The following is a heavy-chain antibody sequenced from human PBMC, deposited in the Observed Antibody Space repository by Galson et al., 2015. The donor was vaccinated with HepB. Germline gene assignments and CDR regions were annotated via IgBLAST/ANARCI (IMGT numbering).Heavy chain of an antibody. V-gene: IGHV3-23*01. Sequence: SLRLSCAASGFTFSSYAMSWVRQAPGKGLEWVSAISGSGGSTYYADSVKGRFTISRDNSKNTLYLQMNSLRAEDTAVYYCAKEGYYDSSGYYPLNYWGQGTLVTVSS. CDR3: AKEGYYDSSGYYPLNY. CDR1: GFTFSSYA. CDR2: ISGSGGST. D-gene: IGHD3-22*01. J-gene: IGHJ4*02.